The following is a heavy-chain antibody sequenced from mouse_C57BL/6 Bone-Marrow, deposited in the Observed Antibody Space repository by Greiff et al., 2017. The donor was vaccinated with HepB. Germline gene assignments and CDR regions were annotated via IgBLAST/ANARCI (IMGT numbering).Heavy chain of an antibody. V-gene: IGHV5-4*01. D-gene: IGHD3-2*02. J-gene: IGHJ3*01. CDR3: ATDSSGYGAY. CDR2: ISDGGSYT. CDR1: GFTFSSYA. Sequence: EVKLQQSGGGLVKPGGSLKLSCAASGFTFSSYAMSWVRQTPEKRLEWVATISDGGSYTYYPDNVKGRFTISRDNAKNNLYLQMSHLKSEDTAMYYCATDSSGYGAYWGQGTLVTVSA.